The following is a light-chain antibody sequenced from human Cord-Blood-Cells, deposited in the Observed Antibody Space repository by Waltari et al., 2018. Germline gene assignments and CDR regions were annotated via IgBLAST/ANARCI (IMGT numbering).Light chain of an antibody. Sequence: SYELTQPPSVSVSPGQTARITCSGDAFPKQYAYWYQQKPGQAPGLVIYKDSERPSGIPERFSGSSSGTTVTLTISGVQAEDEADYYCQSADSSGTWVFGGGTKLTVL. CDR2: KDS. CDR3: QSADSSGTWV. CDR1: AFPKQY. V-gene: IGLV3-25*03. J-gene: IGLJ3*02.